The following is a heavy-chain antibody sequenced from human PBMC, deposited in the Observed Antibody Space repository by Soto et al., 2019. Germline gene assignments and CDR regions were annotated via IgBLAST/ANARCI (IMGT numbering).Heavy chain of an antibody. D-gene: IGHD1-1*01. V-gene: IGHV1-3*01. Sequence: ASVKVSCKASGYTFTRYTMNWVRQAPGQRLEWMGWINPDNGNTKSSQKFQDRVIITRDTSASTAYMDLSSLRSEDTAVYYCARAGFERLYFDQWGRGTLVTVSS. CDR3: ARAGFERLYFDQ. CDR1: GYTFTRYT. CDR2: INPDNGNT. J-gene: IGHJ4*02.